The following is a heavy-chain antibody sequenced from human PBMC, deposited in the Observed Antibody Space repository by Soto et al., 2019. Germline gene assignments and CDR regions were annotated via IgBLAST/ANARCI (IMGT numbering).Heavy chain of an antibody. J-gene: IGHJ6*04. CDR1: GFTFSSYG. CDR2: IWYDGSNK. CDR3: GRDPIRGWFFGGVTPMGRDV. D-gene: IGHD3-16*01. Sequence: GGSLRLSCAASGFTFSSYGIHWVRQAPGKGLEWVAIIWYDGSNKYYADSVKGRFTISRDNSKNTVYLQMNSLRAEDTAVYYCGRDPIRGWFFGGVTPMGRDVWGKGTRVPVPS. V-gene: IGHV3-33*01.